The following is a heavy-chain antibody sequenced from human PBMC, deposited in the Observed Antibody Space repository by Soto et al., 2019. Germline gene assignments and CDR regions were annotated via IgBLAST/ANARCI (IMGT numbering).Heavy chain of an antibody. CDR1: GYSFTNYW. CDR3: ARLAEGTGYPYYYYYGMDV. J-gene: IGHJ6*02. CDR2: IFPGDSDT. V-gene: IGHV5-51*01. D-gene: IGHD3-9*01. Sequence: GESLKISFKGSGYSFTNYWIGWVRQMPGKGLEWMGSIFPGDSDTRYSPSFQGQVTISADKSISTAYLQWSSLKASDTAMYYCARLAEGTGYPYYYYYGMDVWGQGTTVTVSS.